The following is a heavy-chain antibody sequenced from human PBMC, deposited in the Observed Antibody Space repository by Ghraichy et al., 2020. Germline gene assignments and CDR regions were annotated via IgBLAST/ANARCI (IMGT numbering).Heavy chain of an antibody. CDR3: ASHRSSSWYYFDY. CDR1: GYSFTSYW. D-gene: IGHD6-13*01. J-gene: IGHJ4*02. CDR2: IYPGDSDT. V-gene: IGHV5-51*01. Sequence: GESLNISCKGSGYSFTSYWIGWVRQMPGKGLEWMGIIYPGDSDTRYSPSFQGQVTISADKSISTAYLQWSSLKASDTAMYYCASHRSSSWYYFDYWGQGTLVTVSS.